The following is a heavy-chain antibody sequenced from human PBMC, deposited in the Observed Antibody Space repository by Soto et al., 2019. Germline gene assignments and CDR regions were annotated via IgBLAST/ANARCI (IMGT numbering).Heavy chain of an antibody. J-gene: IGHJ4*02. CDR3: TSQVRAPVTVYMSDVKLDF. CDR1: GFTFSNAW. Sequence: PGGSLRLSCAASGFTFSNAWMSWVRQAPGKGLEWVGRIKSKTDGGTTDYAAPVKGRFTISRDDSKNTLYLQMNSLKTEDTAVYYCTSQVRAPVTVYMSDVKLDFWGQGALVTVSS. D-gene: IGHD1-26*01. V-gene: IGHV3-15*01. CDR2: IKSKTDGGTT.